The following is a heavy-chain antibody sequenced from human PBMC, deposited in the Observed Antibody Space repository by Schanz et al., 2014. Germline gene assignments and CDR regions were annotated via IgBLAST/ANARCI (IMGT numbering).Heavy chain of an antibody. Sequence: EVQMLESGGGLVQPGGSLRLSCVASGFTFRRYGMSWVRQAPGKGLEWVANINQDGSDKSYVDSVKGRFTISRDNAKNSLYLQMNSLRAEDTAVYYCAKDLAVAGDYWGQGTLVTVSS. V-gene: IGHV3-7*01. CDR2: INQDGSDK. J-gene: IGHJ4*02. CDR1: GFTFRRYG. D-gene: IGHD6-19*01. CDR3: AKDLAVAGDY.